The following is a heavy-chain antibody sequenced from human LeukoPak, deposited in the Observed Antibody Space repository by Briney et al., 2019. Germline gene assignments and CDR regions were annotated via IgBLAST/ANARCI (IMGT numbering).Heavy chain of an antibody. V-gene: IGHV1-2*02. CDR3: ARAGGRSWFDP. Sequence: SVKVSCKASGYTFTGHYMHWVRQAPGQGLEWMGWINPNSGGTNYAQKFHGRVTMTTDTSMSTAYMELSRLTSDDTAVYYCARAGGRSWFDPWGQGTLVTVSS. J-gene: IGHJ5*02. CDR2: INPNSGGT. CDR1: GYTFTGHY.